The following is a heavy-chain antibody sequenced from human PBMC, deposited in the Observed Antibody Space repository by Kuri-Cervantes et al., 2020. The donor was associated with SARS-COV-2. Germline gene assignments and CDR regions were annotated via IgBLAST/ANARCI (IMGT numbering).Heavy chain of an antibody. CDR1: GFTFSFYW. D-gene: IGHD1-26*01. CDR3: ASGSGSYYGGDY. J-gene: IGHJ4*02. CDR2: IKEDGSET. V-gene: IGHV3-7*01. Sequence: ETLSLTCAASGFTFSFYWMSWVRQAPGKGLEWVANIKEDGSETHYVDSVKGRFTISRDNAKKSLYLQMNSLGVEDTAVYYCASGSGSYYGGDYWGQGTLVTVSS.